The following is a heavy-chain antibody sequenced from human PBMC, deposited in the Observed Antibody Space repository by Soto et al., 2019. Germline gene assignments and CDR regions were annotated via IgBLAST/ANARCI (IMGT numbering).Heavy chain of an antibody. CDR2: IYYSGST. CDR1: GGSISSSSYY. J-gene: IGHJ6*03. D-gene: IGHD3-9*01. CDR3: AGLGYDILTGGPGDDYYYYMDV. Sequence: PSETLSLTCTVSGGSISSSSYYWGWIRQPPGKGLEWIGSIYYSGSTYYNPSLKSRVTISVDTSKNQFSLKLSSVTAADTAVYYCAGLGYDILTGGPGDDYYYYMDVWGKGTTVTVSS. V-gene: IGHV4-39*01.